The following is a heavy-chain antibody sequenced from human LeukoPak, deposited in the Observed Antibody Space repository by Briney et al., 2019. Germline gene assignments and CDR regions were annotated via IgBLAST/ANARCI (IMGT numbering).Heavy chain of an antibody. CDR2: IYYSGST. V-gene: IGHV4-59*08. CDR1: GGSISSYY. D-gene: IGHD6-19*01. CDR3: ARLAVAMIDY. J-gene: IGHJ4*02. Sequence: SETLSLTCTVSGGSISSYYWSWIRQPPGKGLEWIGYIYYSGSTYYNPSLKSRVTISVDTSKNQFSLKLSSVTAADTAVYYCARLAVAMIDYWGQGTLVTVSS.